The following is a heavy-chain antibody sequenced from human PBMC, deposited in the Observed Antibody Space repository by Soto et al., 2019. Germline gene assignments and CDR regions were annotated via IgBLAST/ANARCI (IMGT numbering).Heavy chain of an antibody. Sequence: GGSLGLSFAASGFTFSSYSMSWVRQAPGKGLEWVSAISGSGGSTYYADSVKGRFTISRDNSKNTLYLQMNSLRAEDTAVYYCAKARAARTVGYSSGWSRERYYYYYGMDVWGQGTTVTVSS. CDR1: GFTFSSYS. V-gene: IGHV3-23*01. J-gene: IGHJ6*02. CDR3: AKARAARTVGYSSGWSRERYYYYYGMDV. D-gene: IGHD6-19*01. CDR2: ISGSGGST.